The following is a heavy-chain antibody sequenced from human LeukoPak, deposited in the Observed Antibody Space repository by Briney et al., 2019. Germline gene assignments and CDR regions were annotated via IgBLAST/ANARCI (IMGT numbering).Heavy chain of an antibody. CDR2: ISSDGSTT. J-gene: IGHJ6*03. Sequence: GGSLRLSCAASGFTFSDYWMHWVRQAPGKGLVWISRISSDGSTTNYADSVKGRFTISRDNAKNTLYLQMNSLRAEDTAVSYCLAGYYYNDMDVWGKGTTVTVSS. CDR3: LAGYYYNDMDV. D-gene: IGHD2-15*01. V-gene: IGHV3-74*01. CDR1: GFTFSDYW.